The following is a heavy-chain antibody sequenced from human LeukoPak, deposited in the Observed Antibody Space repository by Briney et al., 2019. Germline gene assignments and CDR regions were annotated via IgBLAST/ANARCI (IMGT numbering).Heavy chain of an antibody. CDR2: ISYDGSNK. J-gene: IGHJ6*03. D-gene: IGHD4-11*01. V-gene: IGHV3-30*04. Sequence: GGSLRLSCAASGFTFSSYAMHWVRQAPGKGLEWVAVISYDGSNKYYADSVKGRFTISRDNSKNTLYLQMNSLRAEDTTVYYCARDRGDDYLYYYYYMDVWGKGTTVTVSS. CDR3: ARDRGDDYLYYYYYMDV. CDR1: GFTFSSYA.